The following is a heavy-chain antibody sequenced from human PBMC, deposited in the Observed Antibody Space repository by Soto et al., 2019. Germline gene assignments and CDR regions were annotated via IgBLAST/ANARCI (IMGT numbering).Heavy chain of an antibody. Sequence: QVQLVQSGAEVKKPGSSVKVSCKASGGTFSSYTISWVRQAPGQGLEWMGRIIPILGIANYAQKFQGRVTITADKSTSTAYMELSSLRSEHTAVYYRANLNGQYYYDSSAIPDYWGQGTLVTVSS. CDR2: IIPILGIA. J-gene: IGHJ4*02. CDR1: GGTFSSYT. D-gene: IGHD3-22*01. CDR3: ANLNGQYYYDSSAIPDY. V-gene: IGHV1-69*02.